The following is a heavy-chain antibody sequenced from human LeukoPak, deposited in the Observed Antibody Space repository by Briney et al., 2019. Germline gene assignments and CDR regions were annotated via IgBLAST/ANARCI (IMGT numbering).Heavy chain of an antibody. Sequence: PSQTLSLTCAVYGGSFSAYYWSWIRQPPGKGLEWIGEINHSGSTNYNPSLKSRVTISVDTSKNHFSLKLNSLTAADTAVYYCARPNVVVPAAPDGFDIWGQGTMVTVSS. V-gene: IGHV4-34*01. CDR1: GGSFSAYY. CDR2: INHSGST. J-gene: IGHJ3*02. D-gene: IGHD2-2*01. CDR3: ARPNVVVPAAPDGFDI.